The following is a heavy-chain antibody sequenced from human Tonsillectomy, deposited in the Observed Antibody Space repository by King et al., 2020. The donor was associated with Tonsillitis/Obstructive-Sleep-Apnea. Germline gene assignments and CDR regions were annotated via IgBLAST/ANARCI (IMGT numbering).Heavy chain of an antibody. V-gene: IGHV3-7*03. D-gene: IGHD3-3*01. CDR1: GFTFSTYW. CDR2: IQQDGSEK. Sequence: VQLVESGGGLVQPGGSLRLSCAASGFTFSTYWMSWVRQAPGKGLEWVANIQQDGSEKYYVDSLKGRFTISRDNAKNSLYLQMNSLRAEDTAVYYWARDRADYDFWSGYFFGGSDYWGQGTLVTVSS. CDR3: ARDRADYDFWSGYFFGGSDY. J-gene: IGHJ4*02.